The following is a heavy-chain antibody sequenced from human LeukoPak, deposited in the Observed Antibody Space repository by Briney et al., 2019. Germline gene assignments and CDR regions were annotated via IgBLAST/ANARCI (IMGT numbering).Heavy chain of an antibody. D-gene: IGHD1-1*01. Sequence: PSQTLSLTCTVSGDSISSGSYYWSWIRQPAGKGLEWIGRIYTSGSTKYNPSLKSRVTISLDTSKNQFSLKVSSVTAADTAMYYCATTRWTLERGGFDYWGQGTLVTVSS. J-gene: IGHJ4*02. CDR3: ATTRWTLERGGFDY. V-gene: IGHV4-61*02. CDR2: IYTSGST. CDR1: GDSISSGSYY.